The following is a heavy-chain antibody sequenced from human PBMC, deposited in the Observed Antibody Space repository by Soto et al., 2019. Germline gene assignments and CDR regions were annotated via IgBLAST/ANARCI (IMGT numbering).Heavy chain of an antibody. CDR3: ARGYHYDSSGYYGWFDP. V-gene: IGHV3-30-3*01. CDR2: ISYDGSNK. Sequence: GGSLRLSCAASGFTFSSYAMHWVRQAPGKGLEWVAVISYDGSNKYYADSVKGRFTISRDNSKNTLYLQMNSLRAEDTAVYYCARGYHYDSSGYYGWFDPWGQGTLVTVSS. CDR1: GFTFSSYA. D-gene: IGHD3-22*01. J-gene: IGHJ5*02.